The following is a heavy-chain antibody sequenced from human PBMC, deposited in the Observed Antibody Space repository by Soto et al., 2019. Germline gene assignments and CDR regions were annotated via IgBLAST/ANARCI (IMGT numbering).Heavy chain of an antibody. CDR2: ISYSGST. CDR1: GGSISSGGCY. D-gene: IGHD6-19*01. V-gene: IGHV4-31*03. CDR3: ARDSSSGWYVFDY. Sequence: QVQLQESGPGLVTPSQTLSLTCTVSGGSISSGGCYWRWIRQHPGKGLEWIGYISYSGSTYYNPSLKSRVTISVDTSKNQFSLKLSSVTATDTAVDYCARDSSSGWYVFDYWGQGTLVTVSS. J-gene: IGHJ4*02.